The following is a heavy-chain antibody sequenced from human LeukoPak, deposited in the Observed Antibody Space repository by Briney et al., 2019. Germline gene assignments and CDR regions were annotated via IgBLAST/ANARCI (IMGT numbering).Heavy chain of an antibody. CDR1: GFTFSSYA. D-gene: IGHD2-2*01. CDR3: AIVPAAITYFQH. J-gene: IGHJ1*01. Sequence: GKSLRLSCAASGFTFSSYAMSWVRQAPGKGLEWVSVIYSGGSTYYADSVKGRFTISRDNSKNTLYLQMNSLRAEDTAVYYCAIVPAAITYFQHWGQGTLVTVSS. V-gene: IGHV3-53*01. CDR2: IYSGGST.